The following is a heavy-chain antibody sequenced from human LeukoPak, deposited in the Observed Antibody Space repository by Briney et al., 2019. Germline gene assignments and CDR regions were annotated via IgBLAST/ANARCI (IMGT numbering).Heavy chain of an antibody. J-gene: IGHJ4*02. CDR2: INPSGGST. CDR1: GYTFTSYY. D-gene: IGHD3-22*01. V-gene: IGHV1-46*01. CDR3: ARLSYDSSFAGYYFDY. Sequence: ASVKVSCKASGYTFTSYYMHWVRQAPGQGLEWMGIINPSGGSTSYAQKFQGRVTMTRDMSTSTVYMELSSLRSEDTAVYYCARLSYDSSFAGYYFDYWGQGTLVTVSS.